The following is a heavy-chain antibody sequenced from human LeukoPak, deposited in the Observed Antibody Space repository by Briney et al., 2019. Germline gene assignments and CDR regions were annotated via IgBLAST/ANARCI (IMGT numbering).Heavy chain of an antibody. Sequence: PGGSLRLSCAASGFTFSSYSMNWVRQAPGEGLEWVSATSASGGRTYYTDSVKGRFTISRDNSKNTLYLQMNSLRAEDTAVYYCAKDRIPTSGWESDYWGQGTLVTVSS. CDR3: AKDRIPTSGWESDY. V-gene: IGHV3-23*01. CDR1: GFTFSSYS. D-gene: IGHD3-22*01. CDR2: TSASGGRT. J-gene: IGHJ4*02.